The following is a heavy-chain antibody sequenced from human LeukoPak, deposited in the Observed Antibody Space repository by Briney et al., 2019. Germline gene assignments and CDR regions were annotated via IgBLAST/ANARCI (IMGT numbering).Heavy chain of an antibody. V-gene: IGHV3-33*01. CDR2: IWYDGSNK. J-gene: IGHJ4*02. CDR1: GFPFSNNG. D-gene: IGHD1-14*01. CDR3: TRGHHGLEY. Sequence: GGSLRLSCAASGFPFSNNGMHWVRQAPGKGLEWVAVIWYDGSNKYYADSVKGRFTISRDNSRNTLYLQMNSLRAEDTAVYYCTRGHHGLEYWGQGTLVTVSS.